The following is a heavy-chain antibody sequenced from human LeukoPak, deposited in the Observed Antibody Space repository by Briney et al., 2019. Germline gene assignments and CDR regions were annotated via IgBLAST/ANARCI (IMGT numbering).Heavy chain of an antibody. J-gene: IGHJ4*02. D-gene: IGHD3-10*01. CDR3: VTRGGSGSYYRWAFAY. CDR2: ISASGVNT. Sequence: GGSLRLSCAPSGLTFSSYAMNWVRQAPGKGLEWVSGISASGVNTFYADSVKGRFTISRDNSKNTLFLQMDSLKADDTAVYYCVTRGGSGSYYRWAFAYWGQGILVIVSS. V-gene: IGHV3-23*01. CDR1: GLTFSSYA.